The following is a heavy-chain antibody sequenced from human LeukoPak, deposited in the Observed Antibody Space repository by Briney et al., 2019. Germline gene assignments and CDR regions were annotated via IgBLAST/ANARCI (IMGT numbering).Heavy chain of an antibody. D-gene: IGHD1-26*01. V-gene: IGHV3-48*04. CDR1: GFTFSSYS. CDR3: ARENSGSYYDY. J-gene: IGHJ4*02. Sequence: GGSLRLSCAASGFTFSSYSMNWVRQAPGKGLEWVSYISSSSSTIYYADSVKGRFTISRDNAKNSLNLQMNSLRAEDTAVYYCARENSGSYYDYWGQGTLVTVSS. CDR2: ISSSSSTI.